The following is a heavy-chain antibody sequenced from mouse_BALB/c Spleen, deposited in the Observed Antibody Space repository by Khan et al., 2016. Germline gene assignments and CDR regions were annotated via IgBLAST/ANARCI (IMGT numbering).Heavy chain of an antibody. V-gene: IGHV4-1*02. CDR1: GFDFSRYW. CDR3: ASTCWYCEV. J-gene: IGHJ1*01. CDR2: INPDSRTI. Sequence: EVKLLESGGGLVQPGGSLKLSCAASGFDFSRYWMSWVRQAPGKGLEWIGEINPDSRTINYTPSLKDKFIIPRDNAKTTLYPQMRKVRSADKALYYCASTCWYCEVCGAGTTVTVSS.